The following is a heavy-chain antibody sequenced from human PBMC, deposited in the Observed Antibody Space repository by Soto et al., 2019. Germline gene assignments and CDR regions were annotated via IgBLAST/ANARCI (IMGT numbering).Heavy chain of an antibody. D-gene: IGHD1-7*01. V-gene: IGHV4-59*08. CDR1: GGSISSYY. Sequence: PSETLSLTCTVSGGSISSYYWSWIRQPPGKGLEWIGYIYYSGSTNYNPSLKSRVTISVDKSENQFSLKVTSLTAADTAVYYCASRDPGTSVDYWGQGTLVTVSS. CDR3: ASRDPGTSVDY. J-gene: IGHJ4*02. CDR2: IYYSGST.